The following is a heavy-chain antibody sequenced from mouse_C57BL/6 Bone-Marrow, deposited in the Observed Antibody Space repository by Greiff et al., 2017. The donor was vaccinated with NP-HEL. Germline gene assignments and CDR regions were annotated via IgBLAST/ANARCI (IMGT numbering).Heavy chain of an antibody. V-gene: IGHV5-9-1*02. CDR3: TRDNYDYYYFDY. D-gene: IGHD2-4*01. CDR2: ISSGGDYI. Sequence: EVQVVESGEGLVKPGGSLKLSCAASGFTFSSYAMSWVRQTPEKRLEWVAYISSGGDYIYYADTVKGRFTISRDNARNTLYLQMSSLKSEDTAMYYCTRDNYDYYYFDYWGQGTTLTVSS. J-gene: IGHJ2*01. CDR1: GFTFSSYA.